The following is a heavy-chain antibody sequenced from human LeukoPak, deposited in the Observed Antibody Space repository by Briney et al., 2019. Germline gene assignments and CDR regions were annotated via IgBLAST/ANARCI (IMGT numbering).Heavy chain of an antibody. Sequence: PSETLSLTCTVSGGSISSYYWSWIRQPPGKGLEWIAYIYYSGNTHYNPSLKSRVTISVDTSKNQFSLKLSSVTAADTAVYYCARADYDSSGWAFDIWGQGTMVTVSS. J-gene: IGHJ3*02. D-gene: IGHD3-22*01. CDR3: ARADYDSSGWAFDI. CDR2: IYYSGNT. V-gene: IGHV4-59*12. CDR1: GGSISSYY.